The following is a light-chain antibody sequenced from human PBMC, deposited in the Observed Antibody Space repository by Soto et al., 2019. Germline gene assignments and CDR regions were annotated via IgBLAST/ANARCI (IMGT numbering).Light chain of an antibody. V-gene: IGKV3-11*01. Sequence: EIVLTQSPATLSLSPGERATLSCRASQGFSGYLAWYPQKPGQAPRLLIYDTSKREIGTPARCRGGGAGTEFTLAIRSLEPEDVELDACPQDYNFLWTFGQGTKVDIK. CDR1: QGFSGY. CDR2: DTS. J-gene: IGKJ1*01. CDR3: PQDYNFLWT.